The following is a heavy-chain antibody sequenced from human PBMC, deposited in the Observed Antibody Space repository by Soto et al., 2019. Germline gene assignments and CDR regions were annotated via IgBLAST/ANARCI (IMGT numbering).Heavy chain of an antibody. D-gene: IGHD2-2*01. CDR3: ARRYCSSTSCYGRGYYYYGMDV. CDR1: GGTFSIYA. CDR2: IIPIFGTA. J-gene: IGHJ6*02. V-gene: IGHV1-69*06. Sequence: QVQLVQSGAEVKKPGSSVKVSCKASGGTFSIYAISWVRQAPGQGLEWMGGIIPIFGTANYAQKFQGRVTITADKSTSTAYMELSSLRSEDTAVYYCARRYCSSTSCYGRGYYYYGMDVWGQGTTVTVSS.